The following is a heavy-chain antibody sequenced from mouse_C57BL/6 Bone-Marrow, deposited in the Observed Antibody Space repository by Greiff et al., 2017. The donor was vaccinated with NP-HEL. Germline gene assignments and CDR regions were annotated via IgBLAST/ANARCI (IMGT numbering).Heavy chain of an antibody. CDR3: ARPLDGACFAY. CDR1: GFTFSDYS. Sequence: EVKLVESGGGLVQPGGSLKLSCAASGFTFSDYSMYWVRQTPEKRLEWVAYISNGGGSTYSQDTVKGRFTISRDNAKNTHYLQMSRLKSEDTAMYYCARPLDGACFAYWGQGTLVTVSA. J-gene: IGHJ3*01. CDR2: ISNGGGST. V-gene: IGHV5-12*01.